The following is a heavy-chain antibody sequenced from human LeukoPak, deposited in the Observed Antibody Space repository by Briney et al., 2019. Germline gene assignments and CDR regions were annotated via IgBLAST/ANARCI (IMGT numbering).Heavy chain of an antibody. D-gene: IGHD3-16*01. CDR3: ARGGGRHVEY. CDR1: GFTFSSYW. V-gene: IGHV3-7*05. CDR2: IKEDGSEK. J-gene: IGHJ4*02. Sequence: HPGESLRLSCAASGFTFSSYWMSWVRQAPGKGLEWVANIKEDGSEKNYVDSVKGRFTISRDNAKNSLYLQMNILRAEDTAVYYCARGGGRHVEYWGQGNLVTVSS.